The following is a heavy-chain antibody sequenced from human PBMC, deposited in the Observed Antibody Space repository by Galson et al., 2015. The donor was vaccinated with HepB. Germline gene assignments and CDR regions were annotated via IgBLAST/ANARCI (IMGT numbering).Heavy chain of an antibody. D-gene: IGHD1/OR15-1a*01. V-gene: IGHV1-8*01. Sequence: SVKVSCKASGYTFTSYDINWVRQATGQGLEWMGWMNPNSGNTGYAQKFQGRVTMARNTSISTAYMELSSLRSEDTAVYYCAREMGNRKYNWFDPWGQGTLVTVSS. CDR3: AREMGNRKYNWFDP. CDR1: GYTFTSYD. J-gene: IGHJ5*02. CDR2: MNPNSGNT.